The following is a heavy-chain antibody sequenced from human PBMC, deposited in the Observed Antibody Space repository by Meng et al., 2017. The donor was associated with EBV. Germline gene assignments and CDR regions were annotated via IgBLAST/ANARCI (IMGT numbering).Heavy chain of an antibody. CDR2: INTYSGKA. V-gene: IGHV7-4-1*02. Sequence: QVQLVQSGFEWERPGASVKGSCKASGYPFRNYAINWMRQVPGQGLEWMGWINTYSGKATFAQGFTGRFVFSLDTPVTTAHLQISGLKTEDSAVYYCARGVEENGSHYPFDSWGQGTLVTVSS. CDR1: GYPFRNYA. CDR3: ARGVEENGSHYPFDS. D-gene: IGHD1-1*01. J-gene: IGHJ4*02.